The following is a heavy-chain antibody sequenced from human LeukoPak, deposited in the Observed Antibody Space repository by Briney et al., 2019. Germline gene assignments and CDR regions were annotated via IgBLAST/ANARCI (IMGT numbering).Heavy chain of an antibody. CDR3: ARNSWSGLDH. Sequence: SVKVSCKASGGTFSSYAISWVRQAPGQGLEWMGGIIPIFGTANYAQKFQGRITMTRDTSTSTVFMELTSLTSEDTAVYYCARNSWSGLDHWGQGTLVTVSS. J-gene: IGHJ4*02. CDR2: IIPIFGTA. CDR1: GGTFSSYA. V-gene: IGHV1-69*05. D-gene: IGHD1-26*01.